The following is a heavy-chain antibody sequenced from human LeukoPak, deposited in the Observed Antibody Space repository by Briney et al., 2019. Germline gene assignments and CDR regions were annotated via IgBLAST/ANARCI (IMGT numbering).Heavy chain of an antibody. D-gene: IGHD2-2*01. V-gene: IGHV3-21*01. CDR1: GFTFSSYS. CDR3: ARGPSTTSHYYFDY. J-gene: IGHJ4*02. CDR2: ISSGSNYK. Sequence: GGTLRLSCAASGFTFSSYSMNWVRHAPAKGLEWVSSISSGSNYKYYADSVKGRFTISRDNAKNSLYLQMNSLRAEDTAVYYCARGPSTTSHYYFDYWGQGTLVTVSS.